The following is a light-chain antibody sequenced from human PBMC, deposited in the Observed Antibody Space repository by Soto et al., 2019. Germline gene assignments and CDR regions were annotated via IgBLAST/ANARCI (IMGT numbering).Light chain of an antibody. CDR3: AAWDDSLNGVL. CDR2: RND. V-gene: IGLV1-47*01. CDR1: RSNIGSNH. Sequence: QSVLTQPPSVSATPGQRVTIACSGGRSNIGSNHVYWYQHLPGTAPKLVIFRNDQRPSGVPDRFSGSKSGTSASLAISGLRSDDEDEYYCAAWDDSLNGVLFGGGTKLTVL. J-gene: IGLJ2*01.